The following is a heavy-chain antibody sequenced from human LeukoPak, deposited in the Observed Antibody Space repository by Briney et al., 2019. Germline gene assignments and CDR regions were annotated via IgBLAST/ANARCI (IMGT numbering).Heavy chain of an antibody. CDR1: GGSISSSSYY. CDR3: ANASGGYYFDY. D-gene: IGHD1-26*01. CDR2: IYYSGST. V-gene: IGHV4-39*01. J-gene: IGHJ4*02. Sequence: PSETLSLTCTVSGGSISSSSYYWGWIRQPPGKGLEWIGSIYYSGSTYYNPSLKSRVTISVDTSKNQFSLKLSSVTAADTAVYYCANASGGYYFDYWGQGTLVTVSS.